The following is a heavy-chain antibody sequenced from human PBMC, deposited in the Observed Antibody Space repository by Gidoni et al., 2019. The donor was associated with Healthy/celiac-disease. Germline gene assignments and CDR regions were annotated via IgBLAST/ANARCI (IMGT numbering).Heavy chain of an antibody. CDR3: ARGQTTVVTHFDY. J-gene: IGHJ4*02. CDR1: GGTFSRYA. V-gene: IGHV1-69*01. CDR2: FIPIFGTA. Sequence: QVQLVPSGAEVKMPESSAKVYCNAAGGTFSRYAISWVRQAPGQGLEWMGGFIPIFGTANYAQKYQGRVKITADESTSTAYMELSSLRSEDTAVYYCARGQTTVVTHFDYWGQGTLVTVSS. D-gene: IGHD4-17*01.